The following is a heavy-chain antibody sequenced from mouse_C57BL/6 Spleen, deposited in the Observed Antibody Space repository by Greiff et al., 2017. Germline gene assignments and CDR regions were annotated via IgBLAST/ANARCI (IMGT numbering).Heavy chain of an antibody. J-gene: IGHJ1*03. D-gene: IGHD2-3*01. Sequence: QVTLKESGPGILQSSQTLSLTCSFSGFSLSTSGMGVSWIRQPSGKGLEWLAHIYWDDDKRYNPSLKSRLTISKDTSRNQVFLKITSVDTADTATYYGARKMDGYYEEYFDVWGTGTTVTVSS. CDR3: ARKMDGYYEEYFDV. CDR1: GFSLSTSGMG. CDR2: IYWDDDK. V-gene: IGHV8-12*01.